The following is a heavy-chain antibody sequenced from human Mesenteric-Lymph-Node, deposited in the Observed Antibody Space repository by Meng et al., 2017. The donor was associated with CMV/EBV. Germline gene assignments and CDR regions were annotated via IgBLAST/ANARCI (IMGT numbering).Heavy chain of an antibody. J-gene: IGHJ4*01. D-gene: IGHD3-10*01. CDR1: GFTVSRNY. CDR3: ARRMIRGVIVDY. CDR2: IFSGGTT. V-gene: IGHV3-53*01. Sequence: LSCAAAGFTVSRNYMSWVRQAPGKGLEWVSVIFSGGTTSYADSVKGRFIISRDDSKNSVYLRMNSLRPEDTAVYYCARRMIRGVIVDYWGHGTLVTVSS.